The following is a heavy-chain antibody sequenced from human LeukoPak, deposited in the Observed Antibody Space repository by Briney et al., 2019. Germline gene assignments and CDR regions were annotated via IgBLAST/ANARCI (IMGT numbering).Heavy chain of an antibody. D-gene: IGHD2-2*02. Sequence: KPGGSLRLSCAASGFTFSSYSMNWVRQAPGKGLEWVSSITSSSSYIYYADSVKGRFTISRDNAKNSLYLQMNSRRAEDTAIYYCAREPSLPAAITAPGAFDPWGQGTLVTVSS. J-gene: IGHJ5*02. V-gene: IGHV3-21*01. CDR3: AREPSLPAAITAPGAFDP. CDR2: ITSSSSYI. CDR1: GFTFSSYS.